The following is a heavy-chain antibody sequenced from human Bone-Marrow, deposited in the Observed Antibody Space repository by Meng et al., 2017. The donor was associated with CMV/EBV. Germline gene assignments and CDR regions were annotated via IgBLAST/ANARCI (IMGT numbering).Heavy chain of an antibody. V-gene: IGHV1-18*01. CDR2: ISAYNGNT. CDR1: GYTFTSYG. CDR3: ARDLAPPSIAARVGYYYYYGMDV. J-gene: IGHJ6*02. Sequence: ASVKVSCKASGYTFTSYGISWVRQAPGQGLEWMGWISAYNGNTNYAQKLQGRVTMTTDTSTSTAYMELSSLRSEDTAVYYCARDLAPPSIAARVGYYYYYGMDVWGQGTTVTVSS. D-gene: IGHD6-6*01.